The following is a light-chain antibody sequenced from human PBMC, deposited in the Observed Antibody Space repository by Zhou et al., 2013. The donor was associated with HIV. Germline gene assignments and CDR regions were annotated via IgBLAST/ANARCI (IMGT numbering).Light chain of an antibody. V-gene: IGLV1-40*01. CDR1: SSNIGAGYD. CDR2: GSR. Sequence: QSVLTQPPTVSGAPGQRVTISCTGSSSNIGAGYDVHWYQQIPGTAPKLLIYGSRNRPSGVPDRFSGSKSGTSASLAISGLRSEDEADYYCAVWDDSLSGWVFGGGTKLTVL. J-gene: IGLJ3*02. CDR3: AVWDDSLSGWV.